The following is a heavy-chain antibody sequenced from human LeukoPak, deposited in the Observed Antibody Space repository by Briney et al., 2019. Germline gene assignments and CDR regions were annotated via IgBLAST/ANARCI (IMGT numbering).Heavy chain of an antibody. D-gene: IGHD4-17*01. J-gene: IGHJ4*02. CDR2: INQDGNKN. CDR1: GFTFSTYW. V-gene: IGHV3-7*01. Sequence: GGSLRLSCAASGFTFSTYWMTWVRQAPGKGLEWVANINQDGNKNYYLDSVKGRFTISRDNAKNSLYLQMNSLRAEDTAVYYCAVGAYGDYAADYWGQGTLVTVSS. CDR3: AVGAYGDYAADY.